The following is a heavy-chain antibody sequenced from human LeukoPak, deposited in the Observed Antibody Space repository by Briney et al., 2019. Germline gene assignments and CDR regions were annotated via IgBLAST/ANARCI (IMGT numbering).Heavy chain of an antibody. V-gene: IGHV4-39*07. CDR2: IYHSGST. D-gene: IGHD5-24*01. Sequence: SETLSLTCTVSGGSISTTGYYWGWVRQPPGKGLEWIGEIYHSGSTNYNPSLKSRVTISLDKSKNQFSLKLTSVTAADTAVFYCARNSHYNYYFDYWGQGTLVTVSS. J-gene: IGHJ4*02. CDR3: ARNSHYNYYFDY. CDR1: GGSISTTGYY.